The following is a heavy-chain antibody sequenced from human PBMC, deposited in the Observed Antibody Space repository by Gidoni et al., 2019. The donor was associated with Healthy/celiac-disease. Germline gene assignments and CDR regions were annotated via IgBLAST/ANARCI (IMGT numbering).Heavy chain of an antibody. J-gene: IGHJ4*02. CDR2: ISWNSGSI. Sequence: EVQLVESGGGLVQPGRSLRLSCSAPGLTFADYAMHWVRQAPGKGLEWVSGISWNSGSIGYADSVKGRFTISRDNAKNSLYLQMNSLRAEDTALYYCAKDSGHNWKESYYFDYWGQGTLVTVSS. CDR3: AKDSGHNWKESYYFDY. CDR1: GLTFADYA. V-gene: IGHV3-9*01. D-gene: IGHD1-20*01.